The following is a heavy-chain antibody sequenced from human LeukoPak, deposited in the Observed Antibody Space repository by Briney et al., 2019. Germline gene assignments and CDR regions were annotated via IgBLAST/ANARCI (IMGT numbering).Heavy chain of an antibody. CDR1: GGTFSSYA. J-gene: IGHJ6*03. Sequence: SVKVSCKASGGTFSSYAISWVRQAPGQGLEWMGGIIPIFGTANYAQKFQGRVTITTDESTSTAYMELSSLRSEDTAVYYCARDPRDYGENYYYYYMDVWGKGTTVTVSS. CDR3: ARDPRDYGENYYYYYMDV. V-gene: IGHV1-69*05. D-gene: IGHD4-17*01. CDR2: IIPIFGTA.